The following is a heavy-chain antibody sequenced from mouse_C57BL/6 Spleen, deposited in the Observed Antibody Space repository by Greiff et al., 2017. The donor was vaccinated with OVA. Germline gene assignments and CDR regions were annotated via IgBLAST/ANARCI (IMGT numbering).Heavy chain of an antibody. CDR2: ISSGSSTI. V-gene: IGHV5-17*01. CDR3: ARSHYYGSLDY. D-gene: IGHD1-1*01. J-gene: IGHJ2*01. Sequence: DVKLVESGGGLVKPGGSLKLSCAASGFTFSDYGMHWVRQAPEKGLEWVAYISSGSSTIYYADTVKGRFTISRDNAKNTLFLQMTSLSSEDTAMYYCARSHYYGSLDYWGQGTTLTVSS. CDR1: GFTFSDYG.